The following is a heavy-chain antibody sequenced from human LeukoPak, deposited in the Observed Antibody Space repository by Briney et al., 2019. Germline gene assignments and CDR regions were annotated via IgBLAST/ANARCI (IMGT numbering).Heavy chain of an antibody. V-gene: IGHV3-23*01. Sequence: GGSLRLSCAASGFTFSSYAMSWVRQAPGKGREWVSPISGSGGSTYYAHSVRGRLTISRDKSNNTVYLQMNSLRGEDTAVYYCANLDGSVNSRYFDYWGQGALVTVSS. CDR1: GFTFSSYA. D-gene: IGHD3-10*01. J-gene: IGHJ4*02. CDR2: ISGSGGST. CDR3: ANLDGSVNSRYFDY.